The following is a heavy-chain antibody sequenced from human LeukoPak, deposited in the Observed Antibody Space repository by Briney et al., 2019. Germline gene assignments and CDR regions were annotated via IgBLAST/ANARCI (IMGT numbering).Heavy chain of an antibody. CDR3: ARSLPVTTPDY. CDR2: ISSSSSYI. D-gene: IGHD4-17*01. Sequence: GGSLRLSCAASGFTFSSYSMNWVRQAPGKGLEWVSSISSSSSYIYYTDSVKGRFTISRDNAKNSLYLQMNSLRAEDTAVFYCARSLPVTTPDYWGLGTLVTVSS. CDR1: GFTFSSYS. V-gene: IGHV3-21*01. J-gene: IGHJ4*02.